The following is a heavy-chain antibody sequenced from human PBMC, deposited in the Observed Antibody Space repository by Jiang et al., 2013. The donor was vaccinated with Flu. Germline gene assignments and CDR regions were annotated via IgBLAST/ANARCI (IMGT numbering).Heavy chain of an antibody. V-gene: IGHV4-34*01. D-gene: IGHD4-17*01. Sequence: LKPSETLSLTCAVYGGSFSGYYWSWIRQPPGKGLEWIGEINHSGSTNYNPSLKSRVTISVDTSKNQFSLKLSSVTAADTAVYYCARGNGDYVDYWGQGTLVTVSS. J-gene: IGHJ4*02. CDR3: ARGNGDYVDY. CDR2: INHSGST. CDR1: GGSFSGYY.